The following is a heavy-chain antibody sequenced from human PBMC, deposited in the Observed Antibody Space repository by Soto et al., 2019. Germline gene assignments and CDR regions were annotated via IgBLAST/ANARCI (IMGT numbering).Heavy chain of an antibody. CDR2: IGTAGDT. Sequence: EVQLVESGGGLVQPGGSLRLSCAASGFTFSSYDMHWVRQATGKGLEWVSAIGTAGDTYYPGSVKGRFTISRENAKNSLYLQMNSLRAEDTAVYYCARRGDGYNSFNYWGQGTLVTVSS. CDR3: ARRGDGYNSFNY. J-gene: IGHJ4*02. D-gene: IGHD5-12*01. V-gene: IGHV3-13*01. CDR1: GFTFSSYD.